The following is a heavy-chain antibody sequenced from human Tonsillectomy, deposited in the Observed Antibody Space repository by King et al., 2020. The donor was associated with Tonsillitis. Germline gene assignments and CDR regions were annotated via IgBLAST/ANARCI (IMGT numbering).Heavy chain of an antibody. V-gene: IGHV3-74*01. CDR3: TSDSTGNSYGTSLDY. D-gene: IGHD4-23*01. CDR2: ISPDGTNV. J-gene: IGHJ4*02. Sequence: EVQLVESGGGLAQPGGSLRLSCVASGFTFSKYWMHWVRHVPGKGLVWVSRISPDGTNVKYADSVKGRFAISRDKTKNTVDLQMDDLRVEDTALYYCTSDSTGNSYGTSLDYWGQGALVTVSP. CDR1: GFTFSKYW.